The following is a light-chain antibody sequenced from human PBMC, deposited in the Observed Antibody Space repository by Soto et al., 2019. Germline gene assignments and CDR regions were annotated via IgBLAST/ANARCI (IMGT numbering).Light chain of an antibody. V-gene: IGLV1-40*01. CDR3: QPYDSSLSGRV. CDR1: SSNFGAGYD. J-gene: IGLJ1*01. Sequence: QSVLTQPPSVSGAPGQRVTISCTGSSSNFGAGYDVHWYQQLPGTAPKLLIYGNSNRPSGVPDRFSGSKSGTSASLAITGLQAEDEADYYCQPYDSSLSGRVFGTGTKVTVL. CDR2: GNS.